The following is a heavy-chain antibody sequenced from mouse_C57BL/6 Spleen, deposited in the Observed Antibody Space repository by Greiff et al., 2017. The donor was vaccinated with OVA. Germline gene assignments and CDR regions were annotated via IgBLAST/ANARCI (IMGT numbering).Heavy chain of an antibody. Sequence: VKLMESGAELVKPGASVKISCKASGYAFSSYWMNWVKQRPGKGLEWIGQIYPGDGDTNYNGKFKGKATLTADKSSSTAYMQLSSLTSEDSAVYFCARYDYPWYFDVWGTGTTVTVSS. CDR2: IYPGDGDT. V-gene: IGHV1-80*01. D-gene: IGHD2-4*01. CDR3: ARYDYPWYFDV. J-gene: IGHJ1*03. CDR1: GYAFSSYW.